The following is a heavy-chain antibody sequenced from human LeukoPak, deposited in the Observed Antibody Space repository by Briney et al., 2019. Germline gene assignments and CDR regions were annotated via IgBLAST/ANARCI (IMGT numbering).Heavy chain of an antibody. CDR3: AREAGYYDILTGYPRGAIYYYYYMDV. V-gene: IGHV4-38-2*02. Sequence: SETLSLTCTVSGYSMSSGYYWGWIRQPPERGLEWIGSMYHTGSTYYNPSLKSRVTISVDTSKNQFSLKLSSVTAADTAVYYCAREAGYYDILTGYPRGAIYYYYYMDVWGKGTTVTVSS. D-gene: IGHD3-9*01. J-gene: IGHJ6*03. CDR1: GYSMSSGYY. CDR2: MYHTGST.